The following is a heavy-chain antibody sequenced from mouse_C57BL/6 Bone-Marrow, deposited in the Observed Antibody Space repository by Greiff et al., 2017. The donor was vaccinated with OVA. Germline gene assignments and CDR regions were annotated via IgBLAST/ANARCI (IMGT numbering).Heavy chain of an antibody. D-gene: IGHD1-1*01. Sequence: VQLKESGPELVKPGASVKISCKASGYSFTGYYMNWVKQSPEKSLEWIGEINPSTGGTTYNQKFKAKATLTVDKSSSTAYMQLKSLTSEDSAVYYCARGFYYYGSSYVWYFDVWGTGTTVTVSS. CDR1: GYSFTGYY. V-gene: IGHV1-42*01. CDR2: INPSTGGT. CDR3: ARGFYYYGSSYVWYFDV. J-gene: IGHJ1*03.